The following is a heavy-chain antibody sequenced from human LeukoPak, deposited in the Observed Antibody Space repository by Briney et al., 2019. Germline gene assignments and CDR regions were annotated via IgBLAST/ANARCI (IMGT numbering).Heavy chain of an antibody. CDR2: FYHSGNT. J-gene: IGHJ4*02. Sequence: PSETLSLTCAVSGGSITGNYWSWIRQPPGKGLEWIGYFYHSGNTDYNSYLKSRVTISVDTSKNQVSLKLNSATAADTAVYFCARSRYTSGWYYFDYWGQGTLVTVSS. CDR1: GGSITGNY. CDR3: ARSRYTSGWYYFDY. D-gene: IGHD6-19*01. V-gene: IGHV4-59*01.